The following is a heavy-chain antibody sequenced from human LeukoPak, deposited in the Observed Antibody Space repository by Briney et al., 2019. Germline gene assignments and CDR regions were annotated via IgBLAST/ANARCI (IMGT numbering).Heavy chain of an antibody. D-gene: IGHD1-14*01. V-gene: IGHV3-74*03. CDR1: GFSFSPYW. Sequence: GGSLRLSCVGSGFSFSPYWMHWVRQAPVKGRVWVARISSDGSDTKYADSVKGRFTTSRDNAKNTLYLQMNSLRAEDTALYYCARDQAELGPTTVDHWGQGTQVTVSS. J-gene: IGHJ5*02. CDR2: ISSDGSDT. CDR3: ARDQAELGPTTVDH.